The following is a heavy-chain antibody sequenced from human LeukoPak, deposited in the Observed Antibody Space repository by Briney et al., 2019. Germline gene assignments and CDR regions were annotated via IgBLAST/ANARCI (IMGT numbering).Heavy chain of an antibody. J-gene: IGHJ4*02. CDR3: ARDGDSSGYLDY. Sequence: GGSLRLSCAASGFTFSSYSMNWVRQAPGKGLEWVSSISSSSSYIYYADSVKGRFTISRDNAKNSLYLQMNSLRAEDTAVYYCARDGDSSGYLDYWGQGTLVTVSS. CDR2: ISSSSSYI. V-gene: IGHV3-21*01. CDR1: GFTFSSYS. D-gene: IGHD3-22*01.